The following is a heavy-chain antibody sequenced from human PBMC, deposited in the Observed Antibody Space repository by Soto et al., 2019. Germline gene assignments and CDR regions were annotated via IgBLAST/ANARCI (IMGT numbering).Heavy chain of an antibody. CDR1: GFIFSNYV. Sequence: EVQLVDSGGGLVQPGGSLRLSCAGSGFIFSNYVMSWVRQAPGKGLEWVSSISDSGGTSYYADSVRGRFTISRDNSKNTLYLQMNSLRAEDTAIYYCAKRPRALLTFDYWGQGTLVTVSS. CDR3: AKRPRALLTFDY. J-gene: IGHJ4*02. V-gene: IGHV3-23*04. CDR2: ISDSGGTS. D-gene: IGHD1-26*01.